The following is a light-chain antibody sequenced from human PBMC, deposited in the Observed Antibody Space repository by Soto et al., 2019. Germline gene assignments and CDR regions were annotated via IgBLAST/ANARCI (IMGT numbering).Light chain of an antibody. Sequence: QSALAQPASVSGSPGQSITISCTGTSSDVGGYNYVSWYQQHPGKAPKLMIYDVSNRPSGVSNRFSGSKSGNTASLTISGLKAEDEYDYYCSSYTSSSTIVFGTGTKVAV. CDR3: SSYTSSSTIV. CDR1: SSDVGGYNY. CDR2: DVS. V-gene: IGLV2-14*01. J-gene: IGLJ1*01.